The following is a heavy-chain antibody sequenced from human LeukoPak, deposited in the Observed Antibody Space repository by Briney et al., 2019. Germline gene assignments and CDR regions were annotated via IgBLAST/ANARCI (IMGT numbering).Heavy chain of an antibody. CDR3: ARGKSVAGTGSYWFDP. CDR1: GFTFSSYA. CDR2: ISYDGSNK. J-gene: IGHJ5*02. D-gene: IGHD6-19*01. Sequence: PGRSLRLSCAASGFTFSSYAMHWVRQAPGKGLEWVAVISYDGSNKYYADSVKGRFTIPRDNSKNTLYLQMNSLRAEDTAVYYCARGKSVAGTGSYWFDPWAREPWSPSPQ. V-gene: IGHV3-30*04.